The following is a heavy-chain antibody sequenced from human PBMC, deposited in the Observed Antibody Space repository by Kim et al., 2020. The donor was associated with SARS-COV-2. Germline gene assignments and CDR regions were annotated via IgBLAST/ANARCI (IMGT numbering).Heavy chain of an antibody. Sequence: GKGRFTISRDKSKNTLYQKMNSLRAEDTAVYYCAKSLSVYYYDSSGGFDYWGQGTLVTVSS. J-gene: IGHJ4*02. CDR3: AKSLSVYYYDSSGGFDY. V-gene: IGHV3-23*01. D-gene: IGHD3-22*01.